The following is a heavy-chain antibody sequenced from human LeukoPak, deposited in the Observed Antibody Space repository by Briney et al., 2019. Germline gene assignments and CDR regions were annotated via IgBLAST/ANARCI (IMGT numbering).Heavy chain of an antibody. CDR2: IIPIFGTA. Sequence: SVKVSCKASGYTFIGYYMHWVRQAPGQGLEWMGGIIPIFGTANYAQKFQGRVTITADESTSTAYMELSSLRSEDTAVYYCASAIAAADLFDYWGQGTLVTVSS. CDR3: ASAIAAADLFDY. J-gene: IGHJ4*02. CDR1: GYTFIGYY. V-gene: IGHV1-69*13. D-gene: IGHD6-13*01.